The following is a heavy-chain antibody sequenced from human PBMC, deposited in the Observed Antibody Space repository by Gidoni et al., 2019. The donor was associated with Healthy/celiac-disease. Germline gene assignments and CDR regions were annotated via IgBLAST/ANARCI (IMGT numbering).Heavy chain of an antibody. V-gene: IGHV3-49*05. Sequence: EVQLVESGGGLVKPGRSLRLSCTASGFTLGDYAMSWFRQAPGKGLEGVGFIRSKAYGGTTEYAASVKGRFTISRDDSKSIAYLQMNSLKTEDTAVYYCTREAYYYDSSGRFDYWGQGTLVTVSS. D-gene: IGHD3-22*01. CDR3: TREAYYYDSSGRFDY. CDR2: IRSKAYGGTT. J-gene: IGHJ4*02. CDR1: GFTLGDYA.